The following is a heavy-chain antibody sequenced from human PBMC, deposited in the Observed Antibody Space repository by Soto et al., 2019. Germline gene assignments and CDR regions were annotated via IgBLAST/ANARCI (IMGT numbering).Heavy chain of an antibody. J-gene: IGHJ5*02. D-gene: IGHD2-2*01. CDR2: INAGNGNT. V-gene: IGHV1-3*01. Sequence: ASVKVSCKASGYTFTSYAMHWVRQAPGQRPEWMGWINAGNGNTKYSQKFQGRVTVTRDTSASTAYMELSSLRSEDTAVYYCARARPLYCSSTSCPPRGWFDPWGQGTLVTVSS. CDR3: ARARPLYCSSTSCPPRGWFDP. CDR1: GYTFTSYA.